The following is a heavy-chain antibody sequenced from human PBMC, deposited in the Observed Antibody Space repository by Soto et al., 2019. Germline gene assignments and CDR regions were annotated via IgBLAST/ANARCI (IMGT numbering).Heavy chain of an antibody. CDR3: ARDWVSGLFDP. CDR2: IKGDGSTT. J-gene: IGHJ5*02. Sequence: GSLRLSCGASGFTFSGYYMHWVRQAPGKGPMWVSSIKGDGSTTSYADSVKGRFTISRDNAKNTLYLQMNSLRAEDTAVYYCARDWVSGLFDPWGQGTLVTVSS. D-gene: IGHD6-19*01. CDR1: GFTFSGYY. V-gene: IGHV3-74*01.